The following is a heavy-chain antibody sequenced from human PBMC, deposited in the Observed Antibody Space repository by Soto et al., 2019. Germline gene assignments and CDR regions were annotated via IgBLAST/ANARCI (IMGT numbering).Heavy chain of an antibody. CDR1: GFTFSSYW. CDR2: IKKDGSEK. CDR3: ARDRGDSSSLYDGKYFDY. J-gene: IGHJ4*02. D-gene: IGHD6-13*01. Sequence: EVQLVESGGGLVQPGGSLRLSCAASGFTFSSYWMSWVRQAPGKGLEWVANIKKDGSEKYYVDSVKGRFTISRDNAKKSLYMQMNSLRAEDTAVYYCARDRGDSSSLYDGKYFDYWGQGTLVTVSS. V-gene: IGHV3-7*03.